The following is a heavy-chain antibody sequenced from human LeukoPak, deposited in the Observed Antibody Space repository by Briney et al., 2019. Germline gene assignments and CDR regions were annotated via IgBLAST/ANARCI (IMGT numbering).Heavy chain of an antibody. CDR1: GGSFSGYY. J-gene: IGHJ6*03. Sequence: SETLSLTCAVYGGSFSGYYWSWIRQPPGEGLEWIGEINHSGSTNYNPSLKSRVTISVDTSKNQFSLKLSSVTAADTAVYYCARDLDYYDSSGYYSYYYMDVWGKGTTVTISS. CDR2: INHSGST. V-gene: IGHV4-34*01. D-gene: IGHD3-22*01. CDR3: ARDLDYYDSSGYYSYYYMDV.